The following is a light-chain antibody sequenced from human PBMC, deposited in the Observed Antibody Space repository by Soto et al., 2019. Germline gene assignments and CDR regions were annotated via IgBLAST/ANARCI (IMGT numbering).Light chain of an antibody. CDR1: SSNIGAGYD. V-gene: IGLV1-40*01. J-gene: IGLJ2*01. Sequence: QSVLTQPPSVSGAPGQRVTISCTGSSSNIGAGYDVHWYQQLPGTAPKLLIYDNSNRPSGVPDRFSGSKSGTSASLAITGLQAEDDADYYCQSYDSSLRSVFGGGTKLTVL. CDR3: QSYDSSLRSV. CDR2: DNS.